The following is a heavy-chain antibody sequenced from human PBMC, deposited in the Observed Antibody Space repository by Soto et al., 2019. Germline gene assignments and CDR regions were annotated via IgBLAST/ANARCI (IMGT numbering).Heavy chain of an antibody. CDR1: GFSLGTSGVA. J-gene: IGHJ5*02. CDR3: GHRRRSLYCSSTSCYDWFDP. CDR2: IYWDDDK. D-gene: IGHD2-2*01. Sequence: QITLKESGPTLVKPTQTLTLTCTFSGFSLGTSGVAVAWIRQPPGKALEWLALIYWDDDKRYSPSLKSRLTITKDTSKNQVILTMTNMDPVDTGTYYCGHRRRSLYCSSTSCYDWFDPWGQGTQVTVSS. V-gene: IGHV2-5*02.